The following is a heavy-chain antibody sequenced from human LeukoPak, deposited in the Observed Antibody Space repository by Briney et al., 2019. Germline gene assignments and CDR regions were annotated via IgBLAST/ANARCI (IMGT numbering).Heavy chain of an antibody. CDR2: IIPIFGTA. Sequence: GASVKVSCKASGGTFSSYAISWVRQAPGQGLEWMGWIIPIFGTANYAQKFQGRVTITTDESTSTAYMELSSLRSEDTAVYYCATQPNNTYYYDSSGHNYYFDYWGQGTLVTVSS. V-gene: IGHV1-69*05. CDR1: GGTFSSYA. CDR3: ATQPNNTYYYDSSGHNYYFDY. D-gene: IGHD3-22*01. J-gene: IGHJ4*02.